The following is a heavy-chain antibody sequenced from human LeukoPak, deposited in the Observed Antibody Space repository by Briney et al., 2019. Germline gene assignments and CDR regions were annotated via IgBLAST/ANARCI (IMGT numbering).Heavy chain of an antibody. CDR3: AKGNYDILTVFDY. CDR1: EFILSTYA. CDR2: ISPSGSAI. V-gene: IGHV3-21*04. J-gene: IGHJ4*02. D-gene: IGHD3-9*01. Sequence: GGSLRLSCADSEFILSTYAMNWVRQAPGRGLEWVSSISPSGSAIFYAHSVKGRFTISRDNSKNTLYLQMNSLRAEDTAVYYCAKGNYDILTVFDYWGQGTLVTVSS.